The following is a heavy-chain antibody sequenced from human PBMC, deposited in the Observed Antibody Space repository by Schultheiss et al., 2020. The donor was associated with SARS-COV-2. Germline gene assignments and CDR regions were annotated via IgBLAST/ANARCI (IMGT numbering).Heavy chain of an antibody. V-gene: IGHV3-21*01. D-gene: IGHD6-19*01. CDR2: ISSSSSYI. CDR3: ARDGGEAVAGPTDWFDP. J-gene: IGHJ5*02. Sequence: GGSLRLSCAASGFTFSSYSMNWVRQAPGKGLEWVSSISSSSSYIYYADSVKGRFTISRDNAKNSLYLQMNSLRAEDTAVYYCARDGGEAVAGPTDWFDPWGQGTQVTVSS. CDR1: GFTFSSYS.